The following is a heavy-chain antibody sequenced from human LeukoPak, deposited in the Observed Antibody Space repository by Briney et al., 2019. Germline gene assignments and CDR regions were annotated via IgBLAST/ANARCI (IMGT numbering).Heavy chain of an antibody. V-gene: IGHV3-23*01. D-gene: IGHD4/OR15-4a*01. Sequence: GGSLRLSCAASGFTFSSYAMTWVRQAPGKGLEWVSAISGAGGSTYYVDSVKGRFTISRDNSKNTLYLQMNSLRAEDTAVYYCAKVPNGYGDYSGMDVWGQGTTVTVS. CDR1: GFTFSSYA. J-gene: IGHJ6*02. CDR3: AKVPNGYGDYSGMDV. CDR2: ISGAGGST.